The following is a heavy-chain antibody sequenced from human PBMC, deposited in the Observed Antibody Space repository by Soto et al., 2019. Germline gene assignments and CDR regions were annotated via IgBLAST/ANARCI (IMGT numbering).Heavy chain of an antibody. V-gene: IGHV1-3*01. D-gene: IGHD3-10*01. J-gene: IGHJ4*02. CDR2: ITAANAKI. CDR3: ASTRLWVGAFES. CDR1: GNTFGRYA. Sequence: QVQVVQSGAEVKKPGASVKISCKTSGNTFGRYAIHWVRQAPGQRLEWMGWITAANAKINYTQKLQDRLTITWDTSATTVYMELSSLISEDTAVYYCASTRLWVGAFESWGQGTLVTVSS.